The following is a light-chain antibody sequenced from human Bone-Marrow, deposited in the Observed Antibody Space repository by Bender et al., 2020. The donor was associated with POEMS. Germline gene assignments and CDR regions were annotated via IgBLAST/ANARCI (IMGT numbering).Light chain of an antibody. J-gene: IGLJ3*02. Sequence: QSALTQPASVSGSPGQSITISCTGTSSDIGGYNYVSWYQQHPGKAPKLMILDDNERPSGFSNRFSGSKSDNTASLNICGLRTEDEADYFCISYTSSRTLVFGGGTELTV. CDR1: SSDIGGYNY. CDR2: DDN. V-gene: IGLV2-14*03. CDR3: ISYTSSRTLV.